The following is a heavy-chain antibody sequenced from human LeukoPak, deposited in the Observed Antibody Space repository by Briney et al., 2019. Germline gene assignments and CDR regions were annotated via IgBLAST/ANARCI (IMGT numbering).Heavy chain of an antibody. V-gene: IGHV3-7*01. J-gene: IGHJ4*02. CDR1: GFTFSSYW. Sequence: PGGSLRLSCAASGFTFSSYWMNWVRQAPGKGLEWVASINQDGSEKYYLDSVKGRFTISRDNAENSLYLQMNSLRAEDTAVYYRARDYYGDFSLYYFDYWGQGTLVTVSS. CDR3: ARDYYGDFSLYYFDY. D-gene: IGHD4-17*01. CDR2: INQDGSEK.